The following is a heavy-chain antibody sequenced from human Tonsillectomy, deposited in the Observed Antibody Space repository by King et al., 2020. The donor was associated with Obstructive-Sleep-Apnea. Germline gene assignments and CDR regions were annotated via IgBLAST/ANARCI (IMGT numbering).Heavy chain of an antibody. D-gene: IGHD3-22*01. CDR2: IYHSGST. CDR3: ARALMGMIVAAGAFDI. Sequence: QLQESGSGLVKPSQTLSLTCAVSGGSISSGGYSWSWIRQPPGKGLEWIGYIYHSGSTYYNPSLKSRVTISVDRSKNQFSLKLSSVTAADTAVYYCARALMGMIVAAGAFDIWGQGTMVTVSS. CDR1: GGSISSGGYS. V-gene: IGHV4-30-2*01. J-gene: IGHJ3*02.